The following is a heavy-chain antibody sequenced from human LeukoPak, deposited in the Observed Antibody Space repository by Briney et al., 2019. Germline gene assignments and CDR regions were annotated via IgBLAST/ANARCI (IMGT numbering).Heavy chain of an antibody. CDR3: EKGRILWFGEQSDFDY. Sequence: GGSLRLSCAASGFTFTKYGMSWVRQAPGKGLEWISTISDSGAYTYYADFVKGRFTVSRDNSKNMVFLEVNSLRAEDTATYFCEKGRILWFGEQSDFDYWGQGTLVTVSS. V-gene: IGHV3-23*01. J-gene: IGHJ4*02. CDR2: ISDSGAYT. CDR1: GFTFTKYG. D-gene: IGHD3-10*01.